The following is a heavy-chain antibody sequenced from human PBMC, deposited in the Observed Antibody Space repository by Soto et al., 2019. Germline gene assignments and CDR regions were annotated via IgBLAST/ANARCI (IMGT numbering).Heavy chain of an antibody. CDR2: IWYDGSNK. CDR3: AREWTTAYYYYYGMDV. Sequence: QVQLVESGGGVVQPGRSLRLSCAASGFTFSSYGMHWVRQAPGKGLEWVAVIWYDGSNKYYADSVKGRFTISRDNSKNPLYLQMNSLRAEDTAVYYCAREWTTAYYYYYGMDVWGQGTTVTVSS. CDR1: GFTFSSYG. D-gene: IGHD4-4*01. J-gene: IGHJ6*02. V-gene: IGHV3-33*01.